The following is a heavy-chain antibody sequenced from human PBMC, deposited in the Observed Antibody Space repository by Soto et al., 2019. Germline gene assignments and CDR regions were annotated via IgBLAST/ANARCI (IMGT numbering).Heavy chain of an antibody. J-gene: IGHJ4*02. V-gene: IGHV3-30-3*01. Sequence: QVQLVESGGGVVQPGRSLRLSCAASGFSLTDYAMHWVRQAPGKGLEWVAVISYDGTKKYYADSVEGRFTISRDDSKNTLYLQTNSLRAEDTAPYYCARDASGGDYVPDYWGQGTLVTVSS. D-gene: IGHD4-17*01. CDR1: GFSLTDYA. CDR2: ISYDGTKK. CDR3: ARDASGGDYVPDY.